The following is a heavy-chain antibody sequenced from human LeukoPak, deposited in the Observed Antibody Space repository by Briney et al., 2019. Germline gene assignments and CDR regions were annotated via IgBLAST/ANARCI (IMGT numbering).Heavy chain of an antibody. V-gene: IGHV1-18*01. CDR1: GYTFARYG. CDR3: ARVLEMATTIFDY. Sequence: GASVKVSCKASGYTFARYGISWVRQAPGQGLEWMGWISASNDNTNYARKLQGRVTMTTDTSTSTAYMELRSLRSDDTAVYYCARVLEMATTIFDYWGQGTLVTVSS. J-gene: IGHJ4*02. D-gene: IGHD5-24*01. CDR2: ISASNDNT.